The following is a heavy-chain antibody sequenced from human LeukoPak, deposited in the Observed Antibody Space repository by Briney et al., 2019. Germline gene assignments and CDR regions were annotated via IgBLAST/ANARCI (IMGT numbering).Heavy chain of an antibody. D-gene: IGHD2-15*01. V-gene: IGHV4-34*01. CDR2: IKHSGST. CDR1: GGSFRGYY. Sequence: KPSGTLSLTSAVYGGSFRGYYWRGIPPPPGKGLEWSGEIKHSGSTNYNPSLKSRVTISVDTSKNQFSLKLSSVTAADTAVYYCARVVVVAAGHDYWGQGTLVTVSS. J-gene: IGHJ4*02. CDR3: ARVVVVAAGHDY.